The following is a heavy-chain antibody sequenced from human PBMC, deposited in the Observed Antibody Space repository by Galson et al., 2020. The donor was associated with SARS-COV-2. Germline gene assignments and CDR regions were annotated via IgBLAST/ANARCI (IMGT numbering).Heavy chain of an antibody. V-gene: IGHV3-30*09. D-gene: IGHD1-1*01. CDR2: ISGDSTTK. Sequence: GGSLRLSCAASEFTFSSYNMHWVRRAPGKGLEWLAVISGDSTTKFYADSVKGRFAVSRDNSKNTLSLQLNSLRGEDTAMYYCARGTTWYFDYWGQGTLVTVSA. CDR3: ARGTTWYFDY. J-gene: IGHJ4*02. CDR1: EFTFSSYN.